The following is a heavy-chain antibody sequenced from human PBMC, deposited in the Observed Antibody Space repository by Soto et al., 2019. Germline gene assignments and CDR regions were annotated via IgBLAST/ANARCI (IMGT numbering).Heavy chain of an antibody. V-gene: IGHV3-64D*06. J-gene: IGHJ4*02. D-gene: IGHD4-17*01. CDR2: ISSNGGST. CDR1: GFTFSSYA. CDR3: VKKRDPGPYGDPSYFDY. Sequence: GGSLRLSCSASGFTFSSYAMHWVRQAPGKGLEYVSAISSNGGSTYYADSVKGRFTISRDNSKNTLYLQMSSLRAEDTAVYYCVKKRDPGPYGDPSYFDYWGQGTQVTAPQ.